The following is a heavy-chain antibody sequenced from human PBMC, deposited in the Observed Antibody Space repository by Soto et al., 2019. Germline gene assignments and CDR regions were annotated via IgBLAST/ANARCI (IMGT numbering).Heavy chain of an antibody. Sequence: EVQLVESGGGLVKPGGSLRLSCAASGFTFSNYNMNWVRQAPGKGLEWVSSISSSTTFIYYADSVKGRFTISRDNAKNSRYLQMNSLRAEDTAVYYCARDRGGFDYWGQGTLLTVSP. J-gene: IGHJ4*02. CDR3: ARDRGGFDY. CDR1: GFTFSNYN. D-gene: IGHD3-16*01. CDR2: ISSSTTFI. V-gene: IGHV3-21*01.